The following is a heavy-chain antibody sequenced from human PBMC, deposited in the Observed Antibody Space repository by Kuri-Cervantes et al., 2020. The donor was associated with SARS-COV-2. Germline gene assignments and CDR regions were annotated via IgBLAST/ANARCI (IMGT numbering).Heavy chain of an antibody. Sequence: ESLKISCAASGYTFIYSHMSWIRQTPGKGLEWIGEINQSGNTHYNPSLESRATISVGTFKNQFYLKLSPMIAADTAVYYCARGGSAWYIDYWGQGTLVTVSS. CDR2: INQSGNT. D-gene: IGHD6-19*01. CDR1: GYTFIYSH. CDR3: ARGGSAWYIDY. J-gene: IGHJ4*02. V-gene: IGHV4-34*01.